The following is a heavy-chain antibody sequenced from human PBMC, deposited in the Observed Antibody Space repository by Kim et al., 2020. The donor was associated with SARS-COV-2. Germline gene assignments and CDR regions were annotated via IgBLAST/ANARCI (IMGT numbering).Heavy chain of an antibody. V-gene: IGHV3-30*04. CDR3: ARSGKLITFGGVIGAFDY. Sequence: GGSLRLSCAASGFTFSSYAMHWVRQAPGKGLEWVAVISYDGSNKYYADSVKGRFTISRDNSKNTLYLQMNSLRAEDTAVYYCARSGKLITFGGVIGAFDYWGQGTLVTVSS. D-gene: IGHD3-16*02. CDR2: ISYDGSNK. CDR1: GFTFSSYA. J-gene: IGHJ4*02.